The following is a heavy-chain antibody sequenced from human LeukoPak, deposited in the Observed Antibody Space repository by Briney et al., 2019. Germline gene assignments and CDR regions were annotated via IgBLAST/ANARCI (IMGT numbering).Heavy chain of an antibody. V-gene: IGHV3-30-3*01. CDR2: ISYDGSNK. CDR1: GFTFSSYA. J-gene: IGHJ6*02. D-gene: IGHD7-27*01. Sequence: GGSLRLSCAASGFTFSSYAMHWVRQAPGKGLEWVAVISYDGSNKYNADSVKGRFTISRDNSNNTLYLQMNSLRAEDTAVYYRARDLVNWARSIYAMDVWGQGTTVIVSS. CDR3: ARDLVNWARSIYAMDV.